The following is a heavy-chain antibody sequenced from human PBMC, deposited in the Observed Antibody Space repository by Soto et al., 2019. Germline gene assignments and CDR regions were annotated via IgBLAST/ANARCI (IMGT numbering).Heavy chain of an antibody. CDR2: IYSGGST. Sequence: EVQLVESGGGLVQPGGSLRLSCAASGFTVSSNYMSWVRQAPGKGLEWVSVIYSGGSTYYADSVKGRFTNSRHNSKNTLYLQMNSLRAEDTAVYYCARGFIGYCSGGSCYSESLWFDPWGQGTLVTVSS. V-gene: IGHV3-53*04. CDR1: GFTVSSNY. J-gene: IGHJ5*02. CDR3: ARGFIGYCSGGSCYSESLWFDP. D-gene: IGHD2-15*01.